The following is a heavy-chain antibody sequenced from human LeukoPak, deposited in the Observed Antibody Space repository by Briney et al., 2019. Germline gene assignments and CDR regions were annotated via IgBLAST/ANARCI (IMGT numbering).Heavy chain of an antibody. CDR3: ARDTYSGYDFGGY. CDR1: GYTFTGYY. CDR2: INPNSGGT. J-gene: IGHJ4*02. D-gene: IGHD5-12*01. V-gene: IGHV1-2*02. Sequence: RASVKVSCKASGYTFTGYYMHWVRQAPGQGLEWMGWINPNSGGTNYAQKFQGRVTMTRDTAISTAYMELSRLRSDDTAVYYCARDTYSGYDFGGYWGQGTLVTVSS.